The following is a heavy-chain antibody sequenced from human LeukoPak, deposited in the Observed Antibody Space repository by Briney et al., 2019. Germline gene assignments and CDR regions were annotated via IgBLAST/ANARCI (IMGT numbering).Heavy chain of an antibody. V-gene: IGHV1-18*01. Sequence: ASVKVSCKASGYTFSSYGINWVRQAPGQGLEWMGWISADNGDTRYAQKVQGRVTMTTDTSTSTAYMELRSLRSDDTAVYYCAGESHQWLPNYYYNMDVWGKGTAVTVSS. CDR1: GYTFSSYG. CDR3: AGESHQWLPNYYYNMDV. J-gene: IGHJ6*03. D-gene: IGHD3-22*01. CDR2: ISADNGDT.